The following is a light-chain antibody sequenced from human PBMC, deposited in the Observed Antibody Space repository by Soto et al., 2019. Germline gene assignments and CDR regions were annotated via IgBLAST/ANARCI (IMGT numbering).Light chain of an antibody. CDR1: SSDVGNCNC. V-gene: IGLV2-14*01. J-gene: IGLJ2*01. Sequence: QSALTQPASVSGSPGQSITISCTGASSDVGNCNCVSWYQQHPGKAPKLMIYEVSNRPSGVSDRFSGSKAGNTASLTISGLQAEDEADYYCSSYATGDTFPFGGGTKLTVL. CDR2: EVS. CDR3: SSYATGDTFP.